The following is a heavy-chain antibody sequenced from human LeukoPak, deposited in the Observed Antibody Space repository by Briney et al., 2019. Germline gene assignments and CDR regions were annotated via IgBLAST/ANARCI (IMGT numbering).Heavy chain of an antibody. Sequence: SETLSLTCAVYGGSFSGYYWSWIRQPPGKGLEWIGEINHSGSTNYNPSLKSRVTISVDTSKNQFSLKLSSVTAADTAVYYCARARYSGYDLFDYWGQGTLVTVSS. CDR1: GGSFSGYY. D-gene: IGHD5-12*01. J-gene: IGHJ4*02. CDR3: ARARYSGYDLFDY. V-gene: IGHV4-34*01. CDR2: INHSGST.